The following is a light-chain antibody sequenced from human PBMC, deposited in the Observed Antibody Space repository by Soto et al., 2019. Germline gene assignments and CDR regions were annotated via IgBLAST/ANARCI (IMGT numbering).Light chain of an antibody. CDR3: SSYRSNTHVL. V-gene: IGLV2-14*03. Sequence: QSVLAQPASVSGSPGQSITIFCTGTSSDVGSYNYVSWYQQHPGRAPKLMIFDVSSRPAGVSNRFSGSKSGSTASLTISGLQAEDEADYYCSSYRSNTHVLFGGGTKLTVL. CDR2: DVS. J-gene: IGLJ2*01. CDR1: SSDVGSYNY.